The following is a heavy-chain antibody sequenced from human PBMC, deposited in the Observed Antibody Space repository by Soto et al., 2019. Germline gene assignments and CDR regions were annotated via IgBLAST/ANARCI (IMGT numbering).Heavy chain of an antibody. CDR2: IYHSGST. CDR3: ARAGKCPIRLWPLEP. Sequence: SETLSLTCAVTGGSISSGGYSWSWIRQPPGKGLEWIGYIYHSGSTYYNPSLKSRVTISVDRSKNQFSLKLSSVTAADTAVYYCARAGKCPIRLWPLEPWGQGTLATVPS. J-gene: IGHJ5*02. V-gene: IGHV4-30-2*01. D-gene: IGHD5-18*01. CDR1: GGSISSGGYS.